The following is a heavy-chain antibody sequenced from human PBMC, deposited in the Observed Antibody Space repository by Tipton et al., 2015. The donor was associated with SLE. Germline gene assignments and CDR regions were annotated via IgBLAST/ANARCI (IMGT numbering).Heavy chain of an antibody. D-gene: IGHD5-12*01. Sequence: SLRLSCAASGFTFSRYAMSWVRQAPGKGLEWVSTISGTGDSTYYADSVKGRFTISRDNSKNTLYLQMNSLRAEDTAVYYCAKKAGGNGYDYDYWGQGTLVTVSS. J-gene: IGHJ4*02. CDR1: GFTFSRYA. CDR2: ISGTGDST. V-gene: IGHV3-23*01. CDR3: AKKAGGNGYDYDY.